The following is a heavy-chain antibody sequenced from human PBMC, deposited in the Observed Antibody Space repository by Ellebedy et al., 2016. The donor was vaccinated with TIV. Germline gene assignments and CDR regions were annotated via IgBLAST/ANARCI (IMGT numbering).Heavy chain of an antibody. D-gene: IGHD5-12*01. CDR2: ISESSDTV. V-gene: IGHV3-48*01. CDR3: AKFSGRDFQKYYLDS. CDR1: GFTFRNYD. J-gene: IGHJ4*02. Sequence: GESLKISCVASGFTFRNYDMNWVRQAPGKGLEWVSYISESSDTVYYADSVKGRFTISRDNSKNTLYLQMSSLRAEDTAVYYCAKFSGRDFQKYYLDSWGQGTLVTVSS.